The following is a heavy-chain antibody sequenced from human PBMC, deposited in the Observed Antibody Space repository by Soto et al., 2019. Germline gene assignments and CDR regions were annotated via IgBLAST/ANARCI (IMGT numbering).Heavy chain of an antibody. V-gene: IGHV3-23*01. CDR1: GYSFTSYW. J-gene: IGHJ4*02. D-gene: IGHD1-7*01. Sequence: PGESLKISCKGSGYSFTSYWIGWVRQAPGKGLEWVSAISGSGGSTYYADSVKGRFTISRDNSKNTLYLQMNSLRAEDTAVYYCAKAWNYVARENYFDYWGQGTLVTVSS. CDR3: AKAWNYVARENYFDY. CDR2: ISGSGGST.